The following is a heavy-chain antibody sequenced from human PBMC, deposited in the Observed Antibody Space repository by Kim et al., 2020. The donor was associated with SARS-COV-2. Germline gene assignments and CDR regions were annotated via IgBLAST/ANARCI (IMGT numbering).Heavy chain of an antibody. D-gene: IGHD6-6*01. J-gene: IGHJ5*02. CDR3: ARYFRIAAKNWFDP. Sequence: NQSLKSRFTISVDTSKNQFSLKLSYVTAADTAVYYCARYFRIAAKNWFDPWGQGTLVTVSS. V-gene: IGHV4-39*01.